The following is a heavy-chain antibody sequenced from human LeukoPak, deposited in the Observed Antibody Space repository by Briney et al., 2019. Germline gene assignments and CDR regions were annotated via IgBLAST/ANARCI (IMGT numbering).Heavy chain of an antibody. J-gene: IGHJ4*02. Sequence: GASVKVSCKVSGYTLTELSMHWVRQAPGKGLEWRGGFDPEDGETIYAQKFQGRVTMTEDTSTDTAYMELSSLRSEDTAVYYCAKDELLWFGELAGIPYWGQGTLVTVSS. CDR1: GYTLTELS. D-gene: IGHD3-10*01. CDR3: AKDELLWFGELAGIPY. CDR2: FDPEDGET. V-gene: IGHV1-24*01.